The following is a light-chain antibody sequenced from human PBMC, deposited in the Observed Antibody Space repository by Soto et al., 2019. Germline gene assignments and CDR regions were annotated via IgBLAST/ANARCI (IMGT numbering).Light chain of an antibody. CDR1: QTINNY. CDR3: QKFNNWLMA. Sequence: DIQMTQSPSSLSASVGDRVTITCRASQTINNYLNWFQQKPGRAPKLLIYLTSTLESGVPSRFSGSGSGTDFTLTINRLEPEDFAVYYCQKFNNWLMAFGQGTRLEIK. V-gene: IGKV1-39*02. CDR2: LTS. J-gene: IGKJ5*01.